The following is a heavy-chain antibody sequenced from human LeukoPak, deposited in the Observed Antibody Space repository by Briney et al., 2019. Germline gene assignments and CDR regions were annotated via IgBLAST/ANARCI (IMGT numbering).Heavy chain of an antibody. CDR2: ISAYNGNT. D-gene: IGHD2-2*01. V-gene: IGHV1-18*01. Sequence: VASVKVSCKASGYTFTSYDINWVRQATGQGLEWMGWISAYNGNTNYAQKLQGRVTMTTDTSTSTAYMELRSLRSDDTAVYYCARTQYGYYFDYWGQGTLVTVSS. CDR3: ARTQYGYYFDY. CDR1: GYTFTSYD. J-gene: IGHJ4*02.